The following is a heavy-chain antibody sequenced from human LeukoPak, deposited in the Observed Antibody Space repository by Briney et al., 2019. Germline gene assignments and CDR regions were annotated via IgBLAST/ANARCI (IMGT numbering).Heavy chain of an antibody. J-gene: IGHJ6*02. Sequence: ASVKVSCKASGYTFTSYAMHWVRQAPGQRLEWMGWINAGNGNTKYSQKFQGRVTITADESTSTAYMELSSLRSEDTAVYYCARDANSPNRPTYYYYGMDVWGQGTTVTASS. V-gene: IGHV1-3*01. CDR1: GYTFTSYA. D-gene: IGHD4-23*01. CDR2: INAGNGNT. CDR3: ARDANSPNRPTYYYYGMDV.